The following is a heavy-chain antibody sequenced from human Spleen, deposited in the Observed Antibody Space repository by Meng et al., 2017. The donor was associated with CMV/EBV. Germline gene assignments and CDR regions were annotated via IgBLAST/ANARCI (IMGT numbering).Heavy chain of an antibody. J-gene: IGHJ4*02. CDR2: IYHSGNS. CDR3: ARAGSGSEFDY. V-gene: IGHV4-4*02. CDR1: GGSINSTNW. D-gene: IGHD3-10*01. Sequence: CAVSGGSINSTNWWSWVRQPPGKGLEWIGEIYHSGNSNYNASLESRVTISVDKSKNQFSLKLNSVTAADTAVYYCARAGSGSEFDYWGQGTLVTVSS.